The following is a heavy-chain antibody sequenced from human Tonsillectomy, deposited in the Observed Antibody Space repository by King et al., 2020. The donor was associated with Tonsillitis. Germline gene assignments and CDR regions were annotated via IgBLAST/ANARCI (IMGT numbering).Heavy chain of an antibody. CDR1: GFPFSDYA. V-gene: IGHV3-30*04. CDR2: ISYDGGNK. CDR3: ARELRSKDSYCGMDV. D-gene: IGHD1-26*01. Sequence: VQLVESGGGVVQPGGSLRLSCAASGFPFSDYAMHWVRQAPGKGLEWVSFISYDGGNKCYADSVKGRFTISRDNSKNTLYLQMNSRRAEDTAVYYCARELRSKDSYCGMDVWGQGTTVTVSS. J-gene: IGHJ6*02.